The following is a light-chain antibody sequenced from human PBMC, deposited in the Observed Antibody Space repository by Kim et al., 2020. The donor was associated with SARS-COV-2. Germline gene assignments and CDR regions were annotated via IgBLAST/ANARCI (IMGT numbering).Light chain of an antibody. V-gene: IGLV1-47*01. CDR1: SANIGSDY. CDR2: RNT. J-gene: IGLJ2*01. Sequence: GQRVTISCSGRSANIGSDYAYWYQNLPGAAPKVLIYRNTQRPSGVPDRFSGSKSDTSASLAISGLRSEDEGDYYCASWDASLSGLVFGGGTQLTVL. CDR3: ASWDASLSGLV.